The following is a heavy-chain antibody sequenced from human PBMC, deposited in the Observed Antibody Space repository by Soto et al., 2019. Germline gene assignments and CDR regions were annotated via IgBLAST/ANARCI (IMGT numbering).Heavy chain of an antibody. D-gene: IGHD4-17*01. V-gene: IGHV1-69*01. Sequence: QVQLVQSGAEVKKPGSSVKVSCKTSGGPFNNHAINWVRQAPGQGLEWVGLVIPTLATADYAQKFQGRVTMPADEVTNAAYIVLSSLRSDDTGVFYCASDYAESPDFDISGQGTYDTISS. CDR1: GGPFNNHA. CDR3: ASDYAESPDFDI. J-gene: IGHJ3*02. CDR2: VIPTLATA.